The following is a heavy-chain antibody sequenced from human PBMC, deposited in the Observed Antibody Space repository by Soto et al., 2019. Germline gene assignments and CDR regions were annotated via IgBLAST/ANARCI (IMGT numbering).Heavy chain of an antibody. CDR1: GFTFDDYT. Sequence: EVQLVESGGVVVQPGGSLRLSCAASGFTFDDYTMHWVRQAPGKGLEWVSLISWDGGSTYYADSVKGRFTISRGNSKNSLYLQMNRLITEDTALYYWASTRSSSRAGDAFDIWGQGTMGTVSS. CDR3: ASTRSSSRAGDAFDI. V-gene: IGHV3-43*01. D-gene: IGHD6-13*01. CDR2: ISWDGGST. J-gene: IGHJ3*02.